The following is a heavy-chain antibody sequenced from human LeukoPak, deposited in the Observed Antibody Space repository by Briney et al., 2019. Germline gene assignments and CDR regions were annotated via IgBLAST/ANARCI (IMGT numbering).Heavy chain of an antibody. D-gene: IGHD6-19*01. CDR1: DGSISNYY. CDR3: ARNSAVATSRSWFDP. Sequence: SETLSLTCSVFDGSISNYYWSWIQQPPGKGLEWIGYAYYSGSTTYNPSLESRVTMSVDTSKNQFSLKLTAVTAADTAVYYCARNSAVATSRSWFDPWGQGTLVTVSS. CDR2: AYYSGST. V-gene: IGHV4-59*08. J-gene: IGHJ5*02.